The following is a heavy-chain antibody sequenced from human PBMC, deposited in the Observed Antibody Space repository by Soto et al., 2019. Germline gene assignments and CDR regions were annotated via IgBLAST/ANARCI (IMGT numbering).Heavy chain of an antibody. CDR3: ARDSSGSYIFDY. J-gene: IGHJ4*02. V-gene: IGHV4-34*01. D-gene: IGHD1-26*01. CDR2: INHSGST. Sequence: PSETLSLTCAVYGGSFSGYYWSWIRQPPGKGLEWIGEINHSGSTNYNPSLKSRVTISVDTSKNQFSLKLSSVTAADTAVYYCARDSSGSYIFDYWGQGTLVTVSS. CDR1: GGSFSGYY.